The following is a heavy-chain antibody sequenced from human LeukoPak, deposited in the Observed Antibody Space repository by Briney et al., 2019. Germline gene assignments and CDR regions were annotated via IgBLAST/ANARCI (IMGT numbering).Heavy chain of an antibody. V-gene: IGHV1-2*02. J-gene: IGHJ4*02. CDR1: GYTFTGYY. D-gene: IGHD6-19*01. CDR3: ARGRSSGWIYYFDY. CDR2: INPNSGGT. Sequence: ASVKVSCKASGYTFTGYYMHWVRQAPGQGLEWMGWINPNSGGTNYAQKFQGRVTMTRDTSISTAYMELSRLRSDDTAVYYCARGRSSGWIYYFDYWGQGTLVTVSS.